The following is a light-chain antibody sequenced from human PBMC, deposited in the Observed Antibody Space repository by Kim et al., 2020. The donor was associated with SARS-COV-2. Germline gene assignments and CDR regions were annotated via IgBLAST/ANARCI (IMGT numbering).Light chain of an antibody. CDR3: QAWDSSTFYV. Sequence: VSPGQTARIPCSGDKLVDKYTCWYQQKPGQSPLLVMYEDNKRPSGIPERFSGSNSGNTATLTISGTQAVDEADYYCQAWDSSTFYVFGTGTKVTVL. V-gene: IGLV3-1*01. CDR2: EDN. J-gene: IGLJ1*01. CDR1: KLVDKY.